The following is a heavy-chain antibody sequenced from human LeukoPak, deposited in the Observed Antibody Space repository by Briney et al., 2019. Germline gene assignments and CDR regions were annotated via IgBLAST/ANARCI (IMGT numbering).Heavy chain of an antibody. D-gene: IGHD5-18*01. Sequence: GGPLRLSCAASGFTFTSYSMSWVRQAPGKGLEWVSGTSDRGDYTYYADSVRGRFTISRDNSKNTLYLQMNSLRAEDTAVYYCANGYSYGPVWGQGTLVTVSS. V-gene: IGHV3-23*01. CDR2: TSDRGDYT. CDR3: ANGYSYGPV. J-gene: IGHJ4*02. CDR1: GFTFTSYS.